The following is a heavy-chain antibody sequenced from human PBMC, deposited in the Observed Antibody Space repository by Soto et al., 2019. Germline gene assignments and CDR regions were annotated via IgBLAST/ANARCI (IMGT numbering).Heavy chain of an antibody. CDR3: ARDQGITIFGVHYNWFDP. CDR2: ISSSSSTI. CDR1: GFTFSSYS. J-gene: IGHJ5*02. D-gene: IGHD3-3*01. V-gene: IGHV3-48*01. Sequence: EVQLVESGGGLVQPGGSLRLSCAASGFTFSSYSMNWVRQAPGKGLERASYISSSSSTIYYADSVKGRFTISRDNAKNSLYLQMNGLRAEDTAVYYCARDQGITIFGVHYNWFDPWGQGTLVTVSS.